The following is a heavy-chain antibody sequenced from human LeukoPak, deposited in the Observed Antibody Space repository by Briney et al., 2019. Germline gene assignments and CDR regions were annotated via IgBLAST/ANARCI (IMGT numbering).Heavy chain of an antibody. V-gene: IGHV1-69*13. D-gene: IGHD3-3*01. J-gene: IGHJ4*02. CDR1: GGTFSSYA. Sequence: GASVKVSCKGSGGTFSSYAISWVRQAPGQGLEWMGGIIPIFGTANYAQRFQGRVTITADESTSTAYMELSSLRSEDTAVYYCASAPGSGYRFLEWFWGQGTLVTVSS. CDR3: ASAPGSGYRFLEWF. CDR2: IIPIFGTA.